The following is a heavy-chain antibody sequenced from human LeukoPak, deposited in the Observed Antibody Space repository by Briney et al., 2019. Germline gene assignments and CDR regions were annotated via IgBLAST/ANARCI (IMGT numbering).Heavy chain of an antibody. V-gene: IGHV3-48*01. Sequence: GGSLRLSCAASGFTFSSYSMNWVRQAPGKGLEWVSYISSSSTIYYADSVKGRFTISRDNAKNSLYLQMNSLRAEDTAVYYCARESGPRAADYWGQGTLVTVSS. J-gene: IGHJ4*02. D-gene: IGHD1-14*01. CDR3: ARESGPRAADY. CDR1: GFTFSSYS. CDR2: ISSSSTI.